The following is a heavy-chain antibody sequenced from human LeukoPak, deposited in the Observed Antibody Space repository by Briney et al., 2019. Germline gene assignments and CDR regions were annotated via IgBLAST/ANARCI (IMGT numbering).Heavy chain of an antibody. V-gene: IGHV3-30*04. D-gene: IGHD4/OR15-4a*01. CDR3: ARGGTINYYYYGMDV. CDR2: ISYDGSNK. J-gene: IGHJ6*04. CDR1: GFTFSSYA. Sequence: PGRSLRLSCAAYGFTFSSYAMHWVRQAPGKGLEWVAVISYDGSNKYYADSVKGRFTISRDNSKNTLYLQMNSLRAEDTAVYYCARGGTINYYYYGMDVWGKGTTVTVSS.